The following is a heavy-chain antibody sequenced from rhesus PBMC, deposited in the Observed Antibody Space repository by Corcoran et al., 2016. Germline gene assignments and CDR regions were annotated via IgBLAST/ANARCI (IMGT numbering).Heavy chain of an antibody. V-gene: IGHV1-111*02. CDR3: ATWSTVYGSDAFDF. CDR1: GYTFTDYY. D-gene: IGHD1-44*02. Sequence: EVQLVQSGAEVKKPGASVKISCKASGYTFTDYYLHWVRQAPGKELEWMGSDDPEDGGTIHAQKFHDRVTITADTSTDTAYMELSSLRSEDTVVYYCATWSTVYGSDAFDFWGQGLRVTVSS. CDR2: DDPEDGGT. J-gene: IGHJ3*01.